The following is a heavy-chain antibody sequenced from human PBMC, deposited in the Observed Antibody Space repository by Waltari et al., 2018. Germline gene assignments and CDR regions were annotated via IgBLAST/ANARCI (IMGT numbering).Heavy chain of an antibody. CDR3: APLPGGSGQTFDY. CDR2: IDPEDGET. CDR1: GYTFMDYF. V-gene: IGHV1-69-2*01. Sequence: EVELVQSGAEVKKPGATATISCKASGYTFMDYFMQSVQQAPGKGLEWMGRIDPEDGETVYSEKFQGRVTITADTSTDTAYMELSSLTSGDTAVYYCAPLPGGSGQTFDYWGQGTLVTVSS. D-gene: IGHD3-10*01. J-gene: IGHJ4*02.